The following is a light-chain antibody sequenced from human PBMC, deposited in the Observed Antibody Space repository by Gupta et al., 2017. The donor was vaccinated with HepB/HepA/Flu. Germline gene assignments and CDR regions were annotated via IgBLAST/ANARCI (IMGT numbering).Light chain of an antibody. CDR3: LLYDTGVGV. Sequence: QAVVTQEPSLTVSPGGPVTLTCGSSTGAVTSGHYPYWFQQKPGPAPRTLIYDTSNTHASTPARFSGSLRGDKAALTLSGAQPEDESEYYCLLYDTGVGVFGGGTKLTVL. V-gene: IGLV7-46*01. CDR1: TGAVTSGHY. CDR2: DTS. J-gene: IGLJ3*02.